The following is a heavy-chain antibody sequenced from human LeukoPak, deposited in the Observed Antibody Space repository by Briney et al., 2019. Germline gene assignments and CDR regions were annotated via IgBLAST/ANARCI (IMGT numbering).Heavy chain of an antibody. CDR3: ARDSSSSESMNV. J-gene: IGHJ6*03. CDR2: ISYDGSNK. Sequence: GGSLRLPCAASGFTFSSYGMHWVRQAPGKGLEWVAIISYDGSNKYYADSVKGRFTISRDNAKNSLYLQMNSLRAEDTAVYYCARDSSSSESMNVWGKGTRSPSP. D-gene: IGHD6-6*01. CDR1: GFTFSSYG. V-gene: IGHV3-30*03.